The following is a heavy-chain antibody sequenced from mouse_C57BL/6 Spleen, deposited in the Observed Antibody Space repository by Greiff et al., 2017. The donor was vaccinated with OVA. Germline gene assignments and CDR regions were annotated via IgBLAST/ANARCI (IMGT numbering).Heavy chain of an antibody. V-gene: IGHV1-26*01. CDR2: INPNNGGT. CDR1: GYTFTDYY. Sequence: EVQLQQSGPELVKPGASVKISCKASGYTFTDYYMNWVKQSHGKSLEWIGDINPNNGGTSYNQKLKGKATLTVDKSSRTAYMELRSLTSEDSAVYYCARGGYYGSSYEYFDVWGTGTTVTVAT. D-gene: IGHD1-1*01. J-gene: IGHJ1*03. CDR3: ARGGYYGSSYEYFDV.